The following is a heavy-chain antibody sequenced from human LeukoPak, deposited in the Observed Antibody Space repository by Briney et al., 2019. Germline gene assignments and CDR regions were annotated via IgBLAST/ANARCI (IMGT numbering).Heavy chain of an antibody. CDR3: ARDDSAFGASDI. Sequence: SETLSLTCTVSGGSISSSSYYWGWIRQPPGKGLEWIGNIYYSGSTYYDPSLKSRVTISVDTSKNQFSLKLSSVTAADTAVYYCARDDSAFGASDIWGQGTMVTVSS. D-gene: IGHD3-3*01. J-gene: IGHJ3*02. V-gene: IGHV4-39*02. CDR1: GGSISSSSYY. CDR2: IYYSGST.